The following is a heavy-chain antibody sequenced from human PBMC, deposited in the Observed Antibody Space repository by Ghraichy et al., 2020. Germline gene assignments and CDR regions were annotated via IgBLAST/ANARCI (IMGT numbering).Heavy chain of an antibody. V-gene: IGHV3-11*01. CDR1: GFTFSDYY. CDR3: ARDRPDIVLMVYAIRGNYYYYYGMDV. CDR2: ISSSGSTI. Sequence: GGSLRLSCAASGFTFSDYYMSWIRQAPGKGLEWVSYISSSGSTIYYADSVKGRFTISRDNAKNSLYLQMNSLRAEDTAVYYCARDRPDIVLMVYAIRGNYYYYYGMDVWGQGTTVTVSS. D-gene: IGHD2-8*01. J-gene: IGHJ6*02.